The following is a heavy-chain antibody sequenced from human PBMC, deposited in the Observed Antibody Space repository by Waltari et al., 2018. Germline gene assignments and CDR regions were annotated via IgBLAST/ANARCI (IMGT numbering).Heavy chain of an antibody. D-gene: IGHD5-12*01. CDR1: RSSIRNNNYY. J-gene: IGHJ4*02. Sequence: QLQLQESGPGLVKPSETLSLTCTVSRSSIRNNNYYWGWVRQPPGKGLEWIGSFHKSGTTYYNPSLKSRVTISVDTSNNQFSLKLNSVTAADTAVYYCVRGYPDIVATISDYWGQGTLVIVSS. V-gene: IGHV4-39*07. CDR2: FHKSGTT. CDR3: VRGYPDIVATISDY.